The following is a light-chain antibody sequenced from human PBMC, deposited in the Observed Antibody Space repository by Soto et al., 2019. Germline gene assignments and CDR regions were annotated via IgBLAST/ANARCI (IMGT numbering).Light chain of an antibody. J-gene: IGKJ2*01. CDR2: NAS. CDR3: QHYNSLYT. Sequence: DIQMTQSPSTLSASVGERVTITCRASQSISSLLAWYQQKPGQAPKLLINNASILKSGVPSRFSGRGSGTESTPTTSRLQPDYFTAYYCQHYNSLYTFGQGTKLEIK. V-gene: IGKV1-5*03. CDR1: QSISSL.